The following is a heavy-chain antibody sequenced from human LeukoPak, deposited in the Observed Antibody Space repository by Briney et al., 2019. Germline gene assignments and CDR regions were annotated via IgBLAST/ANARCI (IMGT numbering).Heavy chain of an antibody. Sequence: ASVKVSCKASGYTFTGYYMHWVRQAPGQGLEWMGRINPNSGGTNYAQKFQGRVAMTRDTSIGTAYMELSRLRSDDTAVYYCARSSSASRDDYWGQGTLVTVSS. V-gene: IGHV1-2*06. J-gene: IGHJ4*02. CDR1: GYTFTGYY. CDR2: INPNSGGT. CDR3: ARSSSASRDDY. D-gene: IGHD6-6*01.